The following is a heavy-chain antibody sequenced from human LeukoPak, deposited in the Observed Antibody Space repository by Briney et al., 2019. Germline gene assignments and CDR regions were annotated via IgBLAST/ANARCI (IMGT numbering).Heavy chain of an antibody. CDR3: ARCRGSSCYDY. V-gene: IGHV3-74*01. D-gene: IGHD2-15*01. CDR1: GFTFSSYW. J-gene: IGHJ4*02. CDR2: INSDGSST. Sequence: GGSLRLSCAASGFTFSSYWTHWVRQAPGKGLVWVSRINSDGSSTSYADSVKGRFTISRDNAKNTLYLQMNSLRAEDTAVYYCARCRGSSCYDYWGQGTLVTVSS.